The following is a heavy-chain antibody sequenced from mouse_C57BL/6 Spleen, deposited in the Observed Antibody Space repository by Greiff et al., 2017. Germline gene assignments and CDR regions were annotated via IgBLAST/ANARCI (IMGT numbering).Heavy chain of an antibody. V-gene: IGHV1-52*01. CDR3: ARGDRYYFDY. CDR1: GYTFTSYW. Sequence: VQLQQPGAELVRPGSSVKLSCKASGYTFTSYWMNWVKQRPIQGLEWIGNIDPSDSETNYNQKFKDKATLTVDKSSSTAYMQLSSLTSEDSAVYYGARGDRYYFDYWGQGTTLTVSS. CDR2: IDPSDSET. J-gene: IGHJ2*01.